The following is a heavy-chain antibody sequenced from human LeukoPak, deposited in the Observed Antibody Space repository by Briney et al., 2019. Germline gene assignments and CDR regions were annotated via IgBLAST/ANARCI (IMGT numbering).Heavy chain of an antibody. D-gene: IGHD4-23*01. V-gene: IGHV4-61*01. CDR1: GGSLSSGSYY. CDR2: ISYSGTT. Sequence: PSETLSLTCTVSGGSLSSGSYYWTWIRQSPGKGLEWIGYISYSGTTKYSPSLKSRVTMSLDTSKNQFSLKLNSVTAADTAVYYCARHHGGWFDSWGQGTLVIVSP. CDR3: ARHHGGWFDS. J-gene: IGHJ5*01.